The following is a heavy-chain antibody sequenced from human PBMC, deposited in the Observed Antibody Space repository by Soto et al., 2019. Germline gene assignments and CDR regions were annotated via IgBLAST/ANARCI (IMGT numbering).Heavy chain of an antibody. CDR1: GYTFTSYY. Sequence: AAVKVSCKASGYTFTSYYMHWVRQAPGQGLEWMGIINPSGGSTSYAQKFQGRVTMTRDTSTSTVYMELSSLRSEDTAVYYCARDWGDCSGGSCYPEDFYYYGMDVWGQGTTVTVSS. CDR3: ARDWGDCSGGSCYPEDFYYYGMDV. V-gene: IGHV1-46*01. J-gene: IGHJ6*02. CDR2: INPSGGST. D-gene: IGHD2-15*01.